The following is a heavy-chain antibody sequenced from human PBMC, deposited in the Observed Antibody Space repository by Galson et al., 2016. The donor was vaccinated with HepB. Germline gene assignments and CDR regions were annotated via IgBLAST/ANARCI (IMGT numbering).Heavy chain of an antibody. Sequence: SVKVSCKASGGPFSSFSINWVRQAPGHGLEWMGGIIPSFGTPNYAQKFQGRISITADESTSTAFMEVSSLRSEDPAVYYCARNLGEPCGSSSCNDYWGQGTLVTVSS. CDR3: ARNLGEPCGSSSCNDY. J-gene: IGHJ4*02. CDR1: GGPFSSFS. D-gene: IGHD2-2*01. V-gene: IGHV1-69*13. CDR2: IIPSFGTP.